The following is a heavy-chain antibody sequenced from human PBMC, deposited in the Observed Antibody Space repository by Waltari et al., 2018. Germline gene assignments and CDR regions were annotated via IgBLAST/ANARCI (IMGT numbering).Heavy chain of an antibody. CDR3: ARLKGGGYSGWPGP. CDR1: GGSISSYY. D-gene: IGHD5-12*01. CDR2: IYYSGST. Sequence: QVQLQESGPGLVKPSETLSLTCTVSGGSISSYYWSWIRQPPGKGLEWIGYIYYSGSTNYNPSLKSRVTISVDTSKNQFSLKLSSVTAADTAVYYCARLKGGGYSGWPGPWGQGTLVTVSS. V-gene: IGHV4-59*08. J-gene: IGHJ5*02.